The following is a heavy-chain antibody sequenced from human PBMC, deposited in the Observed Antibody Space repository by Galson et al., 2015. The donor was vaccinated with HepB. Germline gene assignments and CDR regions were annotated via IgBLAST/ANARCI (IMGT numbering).Heavy chain of an antibody. D-gene: IGHD1-26*01. Sequence: SLRLSCAASGFTFNNYGIHWVRQAPGKGLEWVAYIGRDGMYKHYGDFVKGRFTGSRDNSKNTVYLQMNSLRVEDTAVYYCARDLSYSSDYWGQGTLVTVSS. V-gene: IGHV3-30*02. J-gene: IGHJ4*02. CDR3: ARDLSYSSDY. CDR2: IGRDGMYK. CDR1: GFTFNNYG.